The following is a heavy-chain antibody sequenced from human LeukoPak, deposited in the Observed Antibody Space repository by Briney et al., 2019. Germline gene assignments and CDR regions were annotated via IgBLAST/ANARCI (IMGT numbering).Heavy chain of an antibody. D-gene: IGHD1-14*01. V-gene: IGHV3-7*01. CDR2: INEDGSET. CDR1: GFSFGNYW. J-gene: IGHJ4*02. CDR3: ARGGVRRGYYDY. Sequence: GGSLRLSCAASGFSFGNYWMKWVRQDPVKGLEWVANINEDGSETYYVDSVRGRVTISRDNAKNSLYLQMNSLRTEDTAVYYCARGGVRRGYYDYWGQGTLVTVSS.